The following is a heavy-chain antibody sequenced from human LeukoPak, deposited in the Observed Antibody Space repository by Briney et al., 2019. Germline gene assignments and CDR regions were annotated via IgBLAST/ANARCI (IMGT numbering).Heavy chain of an antibody. V-gene: IGHV4-34*01. CDR2: INHSGST. J-gene: IGHJ6*02. CDR3: ARAPQWFGELYYYGMDV. CDR1: GGSFSGYY. D-gene: IGHD3-10*01. Sequence: SETLSLTCAVYGGSFSGYYWSWIRQPPGKGLEWIGEINHSGSTNYNPSLKSRVTISVDTSKNQFSLKLSSVTAADTAVYYCARAPQWFGELYYYGMDVWGQGTTVTVSS.